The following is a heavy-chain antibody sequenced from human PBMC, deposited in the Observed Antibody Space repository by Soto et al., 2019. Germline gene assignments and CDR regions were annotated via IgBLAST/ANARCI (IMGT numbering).Heavy chain of an antibody. J-gene: IGHJ4*01. CDR2: IIPVFGTT. Sequence: SVKVSCKDSGGLFSSFAISWVRQAPGQGLVWLGGIIPVFGTTNYAEKFQGRVTITADESTHTAYMELSGLTSGDTAMYYCGRGGGPYVWFNEFWGQGTLVTVSS. V-gene: IGHV1-69*13. CDR1: GGLFSSFA. CDR3: GRGGGPYVWFNEF. D-gene: IGHD3-16*01.